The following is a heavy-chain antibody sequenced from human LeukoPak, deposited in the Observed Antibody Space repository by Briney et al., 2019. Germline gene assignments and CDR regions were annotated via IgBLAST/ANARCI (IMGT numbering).Heavy chain of an antibody. CDR1: GGSISSSNW. V-gene: IGHV4-4*02. Sequence: SETLSLTCAVSGGSISSSNWWSWVRQPPGKGLEWIGEIYHSGSTYYNPSLKSRVTISVDTSKNQFSLKLSSVTAADTAVYYCARHAGSFRGEDWDEEYYFDYWGQGTLVTVSS. CDR3: ARHAGSFRGEDWDEEYYFDY. CDR2: IYHSGST. D-gene: IGHD1-1*01. J-gene: IGHJ4*02.